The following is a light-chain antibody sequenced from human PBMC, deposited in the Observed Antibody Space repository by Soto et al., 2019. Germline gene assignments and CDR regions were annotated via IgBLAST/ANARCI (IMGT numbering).Light chain of an antibody. CDR2: DAS. V-gene: IGKV1-5*01. J-gene: IGKJ5*01. CDR1: QSIGNR. Sequence: DMQRTQPPSTQSASVGERVTITCRASQSIGNRLAWYQQKPGKAPKLLIYDASSLQSGVPSRFSGSGSGTVFTITITGPQPDDFASYYCQQCNAPITFGQGTRLEI. CDR3: QQCNAPIT.